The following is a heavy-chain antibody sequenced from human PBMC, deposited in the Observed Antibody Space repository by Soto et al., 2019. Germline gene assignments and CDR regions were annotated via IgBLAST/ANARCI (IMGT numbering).Heavy chain of an antibody. CDR3: AKDGDIVVRDHGMDV. CDR1: GYTFTNYF. J-gene: IGHJ6*02. V-gene: IGHV1-46*01. D-gene: IGHD2-15*01. CDR2: IKPSGDST. Sequence: GASVKVSCKASGYTFTNYFMHWVRQAPGQGLEWMGIIKPSGDSTTYAQKFQGRLTMSRDTSTNTVNMELSSLRSDDTAVYYCAKDGDIVVRDHGMDVWGQGTTVTVSS.